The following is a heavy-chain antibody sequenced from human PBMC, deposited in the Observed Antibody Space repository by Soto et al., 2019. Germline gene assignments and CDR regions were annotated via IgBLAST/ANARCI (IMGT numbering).Heavy chain of an antibody. V-gene: IGHV1-69*13. J-gene: IGHJ4*02. CDR1: GGTFSSYA. CDR2: IIPIFGTA. D-gene: IGHD3-22*01. Sequence: ASVKVSCKASGGTFSSYAISWVRQAPGQGLEWMGGIIPIFGTANYAQKFQGRVTITADESTSTAYMELSSLRSEDTAVYYCARVPARVKDSSGYYDFDYWGQGTLVTVSS. CDR3: ARVPARVKDSSGYYDFDY.